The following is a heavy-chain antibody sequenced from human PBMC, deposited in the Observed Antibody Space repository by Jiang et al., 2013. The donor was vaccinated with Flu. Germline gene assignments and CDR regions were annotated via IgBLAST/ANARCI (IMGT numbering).Heavy chain of an antibody. J-gene: IGHJ3*02. Sequence: PGLVKPSETLSLDCTVSGDSISESNYYWGWIRQSPGKKLEWIGTLFYGGNTFYNPSLMSRVTLSVDTSNNRFSLKLTSVTAADTAVYYCARHKQVFGVVITSWAFDIWGQGTMVTVSS. V-gene: IGHV4-39*01. CDR1: GDSISESNYY. CDR3: ARHKQVFGVVITSWAFDI. D-gene: IGHD3-3*01. CDR2: LFYGGNT.